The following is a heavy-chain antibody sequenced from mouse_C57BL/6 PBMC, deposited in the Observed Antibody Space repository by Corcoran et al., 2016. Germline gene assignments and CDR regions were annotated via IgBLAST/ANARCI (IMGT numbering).Heavy chain of an antibody. D-gene: IGHD1-1*01. CDR2: IYPGSGNT. CDR1: GYTFTDYY. J-gene: IGHJ4*01. V-gene: IGHV1-76*01. Sequence: QVQLKQSGAELVRPGASVKLSCKASGYTFTDYYINWVKQRPGQGLEWIARIYPGSGNTYYNEKFKGKATLTAEKSSSTAYMQLSSLTSEDSAVYFCARALYYHDQYYAMDYWCQGTSVTVSS. CDR3: ARALYYHDQYYAMDY.